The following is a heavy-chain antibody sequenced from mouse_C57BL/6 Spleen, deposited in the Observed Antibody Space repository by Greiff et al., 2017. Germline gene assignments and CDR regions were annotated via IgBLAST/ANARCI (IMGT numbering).Heavy chain of an antibody. CDR3: ARKGIVVPYWYFDV. V-gene: IGHV1-55*01. CDR1: GYTFTSYW. Sequence: VQLQQPGAELVKPGASVKMSCKASGYTFTSYWITWVKQRPGQGLEWIGDIYPGSGSTNYNEKFKSKDTLTVDTSSSTAYMQLSSLTSEDSAVYYCARKGIVVPYWYFDVWGTGTTVTVSS. CDR2: IYPGSGST. D-gene: IGHD1-1*01. J-gene: IGHJ1*03.